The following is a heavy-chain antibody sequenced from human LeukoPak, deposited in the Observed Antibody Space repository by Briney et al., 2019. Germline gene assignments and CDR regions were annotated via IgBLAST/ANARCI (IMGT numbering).Heavy chain of an antibody. CDR3: ARVGYDFWSGYSPLSYYYYMDV. Sequence: SETLSLTCTVSGGSISSYYWSWIRQPPGKGLEWIGYIYYSGSTNYNPSLKSRVTISVDTSKNQFSLKLNSVTAADTAVYYCARVGYDFWSGYSPLSYYYYMDVWGKGTTVTVSS. J-gene: IGHJ6*03. D-gene: IGHD3-3*01. V-gene: IGHV4-59*01. CDR2: IYYSGST. CDR1: GGSISSYY.